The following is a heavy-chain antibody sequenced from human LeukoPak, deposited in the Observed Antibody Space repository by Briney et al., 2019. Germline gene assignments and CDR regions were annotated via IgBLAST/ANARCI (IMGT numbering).Heavy chain of an antibody. V-gene: IGHV1-2*04. CDR1: GYTFTGYH. CDR3: SRDSGREVVLYASEI. D-gene: IGHD1-1*01. Sequence: SVKVSCMASGYTFTGYHIHWVRQAPGQGLEWMGCINPKSRCTNYAQKFQGWVTMTRDTSMSTVYMQLSMLKSDDTAVYYCSRDSGREVVLYASEIWGQGTMVTLSS. CDR2: INPKSRCT. J-gene: IGHJ3*02.